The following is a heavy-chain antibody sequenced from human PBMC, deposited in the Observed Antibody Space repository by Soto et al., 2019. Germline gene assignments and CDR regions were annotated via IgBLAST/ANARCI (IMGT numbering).Heavy chain of an antibody. D-gene: IGHD6-13*01. CDR3: ATEAGSSWYGYGWFDP. Sequence: ASVKVSCKASGYTFTSYGISWVRQAPGQGLEWMGWISAYNGNTNYAQKLQGRVTMTTDTSTSTAYMELNSVTPEDTAVYYCATEAGSSWYGYGWFDPWGQGTLVTVSS. CDR2: ISAYNGNT. V-gene: IGHV1-18*01. CDR1: GYTFTSYG. J-gene: IGHJ5*02.